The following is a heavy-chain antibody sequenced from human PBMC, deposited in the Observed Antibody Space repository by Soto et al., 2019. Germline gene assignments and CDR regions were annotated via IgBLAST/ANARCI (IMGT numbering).Heavy chain of an antibody. V-gene: IGHV1-2*04. CDR3: ARAGRNLNWNYSRWFDP. CDR1: GYTFTGYY. D-gene: IGHD1-7*01. J-gene: IGHJ5*02. Sequence: QVQLVQSGAEVKKPGASVKVSCKASGYTFTGYYMHWVRQAPGQGLEWMGWINPNSGGTNYAQKFQGWVTMTRDTSISTAYMELSRLRSDDTAVYCCARAGRNLNWNYSRWFDPWGQGTLVTVSS. CDR2: INPNSGGT.